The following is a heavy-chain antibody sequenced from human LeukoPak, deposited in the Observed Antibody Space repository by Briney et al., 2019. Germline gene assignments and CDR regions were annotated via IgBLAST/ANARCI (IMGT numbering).Heavy chain of an antibody. CDR2: IGTSGSNI. J-gene: IGHJ4*02. CDR1: GLTFSNYE. V-gene: IGHV3-48*03. CDR3: ARGSGWYLDC. Sequence: GGSLRLSCEVSGLTFSNYEVNWVRQAPGKGLEWVSYIGTSGSNIYYADSVKGRFTISRDNAKNSLYLQMNSLRVEDTAVYYCARGSGWYLDCWGQGTLVTVSS. D-gene: IGHD6-19*01.